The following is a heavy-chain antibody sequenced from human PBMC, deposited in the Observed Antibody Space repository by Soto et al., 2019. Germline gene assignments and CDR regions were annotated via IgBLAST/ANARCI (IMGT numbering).Heavy chain of an antibody. J-gene: IGHJ5*02. Sequence: EVQLLESGGGLVQPGGSLRLSCAASGFTFSSYAMSWVRQAPGKGLEWVSAISGSGGSTYYAYSVKGRFTISRDNSKNTQYRHKNSMRAENTAVYYGAKDPSATPYGAAEVWFDPWGQGTLVTVSS. V-gene: IGHV3-23*01. D-gene: IGHD6-13*01. CDR2: ISGSGGST. CDR3: AKDPSATPYGAAEVWFDP. CDR1: GFTFSSYA.